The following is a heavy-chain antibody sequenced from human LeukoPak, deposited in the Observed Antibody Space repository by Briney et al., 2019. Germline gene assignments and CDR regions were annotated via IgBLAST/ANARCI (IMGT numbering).Heavy chain of an antibody. CDR3: ARSVYYYDDFDY. J-gene: IGHJ4*02. CDR2: VYYVGTN. Sequence: SETLSLTCTVSGGSLSDFSYFWVWLRQPPGKGLEWIGYVYYVGTNNDSPSIKSRVTISVDTSKTQSSRNLTSVTAAATAVYYCARSVYYYDDFDYWGQGTLVTVSS. D-gene: IGHD3-22*01. CDR1: GGSLSDFSYF. V-gene: IGHV4-61*05.